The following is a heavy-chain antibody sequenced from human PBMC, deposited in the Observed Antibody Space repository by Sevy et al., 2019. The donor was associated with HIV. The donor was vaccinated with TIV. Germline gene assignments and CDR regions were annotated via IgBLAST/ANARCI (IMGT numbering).Heavy chain of an antibody. J-gene: IGHJ4*02. V-gene: IGHV3-23*01. Sequence: GGSLRLSCAASGFTFSKYSMSWVRQPPGKGLEWVSTLSFGCGEINYADSVKGRFTISRDNSKSSVYLQMNNLRPEDTAVYYCAREGCNKPHDYWGQGTQVTVSS. D-gene: IGHD2-8*01. CDR3: AREGCNKPHDY. CDR1: GFTFSKYS. CDR2: LSFGCGEI.